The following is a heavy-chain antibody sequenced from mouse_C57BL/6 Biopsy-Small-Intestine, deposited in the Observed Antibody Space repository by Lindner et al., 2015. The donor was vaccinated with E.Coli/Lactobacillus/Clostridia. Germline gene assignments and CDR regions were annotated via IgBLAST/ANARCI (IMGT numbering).Heavy chain of an antibody. Sequence: VQLQESGPELVKPGDSVKISCKASGYSFTGYFMNWVMQSHGKSLEWIGRINPFNGDTFYSQKFKGKATLTVDKSSTTAHMELRSLTSEDSAVYYCARSQYFEGDYWGQGTTLTVSS. CDR2: INPFNGDT. V-gene: IGHV1-20*01. D-gene: IGHD5-1*01. CDR3: ARSQYFEGDY. CDR1: GYSFTGYF. J-gene: IGHJ2*01.